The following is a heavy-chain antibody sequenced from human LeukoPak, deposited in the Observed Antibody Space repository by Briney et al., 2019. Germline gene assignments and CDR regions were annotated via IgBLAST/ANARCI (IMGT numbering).Heavy chain of an antibody. CDR1: GFTFSSYW. D-gene: IGHD3-22*01. V-gene: IGHV3-7*01. CDR2: IKQDGSEK. J-gene: IGHJ4*02. Sequence: GSLRLSCAGSGFTFSSYWMSWVRQAPGKGLEWVANIKQDGSEKYYVDSVKGRFTIFRDNAKNSLYVQMNSLRAEDTAVYYCAREGSGYYNDYWGQGTLVTVSS. CDR3: AREGSGYYNDY.